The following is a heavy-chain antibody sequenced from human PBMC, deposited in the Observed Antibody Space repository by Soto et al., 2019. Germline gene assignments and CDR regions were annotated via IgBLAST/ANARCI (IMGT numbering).Heavy chain of an antibody. J-gene: IGHJ6*02. CDR2: IIPIFGTA. V-gene: IGHV1-69*13. Sequence: SVKVSCKAPGGTFSSYAISWVRQAPGQGLEWMGGIIPIFGTANYAQKFQGRVTITADESTSTAYMELSSLRSEDTAVYYCARASPGLYGMDVWGQGTTVTVSS. D-gene: IGHD2-2*01. CDR1: GGTFSSYA. CDR3: ARASPGLYGMDV.